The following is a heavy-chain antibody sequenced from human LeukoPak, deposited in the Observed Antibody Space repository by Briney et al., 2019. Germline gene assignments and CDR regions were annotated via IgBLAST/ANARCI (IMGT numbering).Heavy chain of an antibody. Sequence: ASVKVSCKASGYTFTRYYMHWVRQAPGQGLEWMGGIIPIFGTANYAQKFQGRVTITADKSTSTAYMELSSLRSEDTAVYYCASGYPNFDYWGQGTLVTVSS. V-gene: IGHV1-69*06. J-gene: IGHJ4*02. D-gene: IGHD5-18*01. CDR2: IIPIFGTA. CDR1: GYTFTRYY. CDR3: ASGYPNFDY.